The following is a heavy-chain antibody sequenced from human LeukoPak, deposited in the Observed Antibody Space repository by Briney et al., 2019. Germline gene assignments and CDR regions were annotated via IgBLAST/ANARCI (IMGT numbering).Heavy chain of an antibody. V-gene: IGHV3-74*01. Sequence: GGSLRLSCAASGFTFSSYWMHWVRHAPGKGLVWVSRINSDGSSTSYADSVKGRFTISRDNAKNTLYLQMNSLRAEDTAVYYCAKITYCSSTSCYPPFDYWGQGTLVTVSS. D-gene: IGHD2-2*01. CDR2: INSDGSST. J-gene: IGHJ4*02. CDR1: GFTFSSYW. CDR3: AKITYCSSTSCYPPFDY.